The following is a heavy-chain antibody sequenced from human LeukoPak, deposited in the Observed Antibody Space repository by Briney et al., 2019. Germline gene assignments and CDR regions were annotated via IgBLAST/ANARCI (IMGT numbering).Heavy chain of an antibody. CDR1: GFTFSSYA. J-gene: IGHJ4*02. CDR3: ATAVVVVTATNYIDY. CDR2: ISGSGGGT. D-gene: IGHD2-15*01. V-gene: IGHV3-23*01. Sequence: GGSLRLSCAASGFTFSSYAMTWVRQAPGKGLEWVSAISGSGGGTYYADSVKGRFTISRDNSKNTLYLQMNSLRAEDTAVYYCATAVVVVTATNYIDYWGQGTLVTVSS.